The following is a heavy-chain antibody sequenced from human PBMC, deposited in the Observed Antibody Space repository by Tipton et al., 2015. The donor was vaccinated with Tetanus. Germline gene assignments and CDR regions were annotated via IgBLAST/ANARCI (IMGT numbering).Heavy chain of an antibody. CDR2: IDPNSGGT. CDR1: GYTFTGYY. D-gene: IGHD3-22*01. Sequence: QLVQSGAEVKKPGASVKVSCKASGYTFTGYYMYWVRQAPGQGLEWMEWIDPNSGGTVYAQKVQGRVTMTRDTSISTAYMELRSLRSDHTALYYCARDRGDYIYYGMDVWGPGTTVTVS. CDR3: ARDRGDYIYYGMDV. V-gene: IGHV1-2*02. J-gene: IGHJ6*02.